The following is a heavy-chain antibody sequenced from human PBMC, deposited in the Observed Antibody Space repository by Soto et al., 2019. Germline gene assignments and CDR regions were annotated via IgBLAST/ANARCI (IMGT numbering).Heavy chain of an antibody. CDR2: INPSGGST. D-gene: IGHD6-19*01. CDR1: GYTFTNYY. Sequence: QVQLVQSGAEVKKPGASVKVSCEASGYTFTNYYMHWVRQAPGQGLEWMGIINPSGGSTTYAQKFQGRVTMTRDTSTSTVYTELSSLRSEDTAVYHCARGFSSGWPFGYWGQGTPVTVSS. CDR3: ARGFSSGWPFGY. V-gene: IGHV1-46*01. J-gene: IGHJ4*02.